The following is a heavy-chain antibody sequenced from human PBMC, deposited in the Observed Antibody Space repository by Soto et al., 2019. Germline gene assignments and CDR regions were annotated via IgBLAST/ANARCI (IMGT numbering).Heavy chain of an antibody. Sequence: GGSLRLSCAASGFTFSSYAMSWVRQAPGKGLEWVSAISGSGGSTYYADSVKGRFTIARDNSKNALYLQMNSLEAEDTACYYCAKDLGDPYGSGSYPAENYYYMDVWGKGTTVTVSS. CDR2: ISGSGGST. D-gene: IGHD3-10*01. V-gene: IGHV3-23*01. CDR1: GFTFSSYA. J-gene: IGHJ6*03. CDR3: AKDLGDPYGSGSYPAENYYYMDV.